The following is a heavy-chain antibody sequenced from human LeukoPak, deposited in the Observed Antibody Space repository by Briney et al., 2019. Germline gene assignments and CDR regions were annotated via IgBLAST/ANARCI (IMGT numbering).Heavy chain of an antibody. D-gene: IGHD6-13*01. CDR2: INHSGST. CDR1: GGSFSGYY. CDR3: AIRAYAAAGLLFDY. V-gene: IGHV4-34*01. J-gene: IGHJ4*02. Sequence: SETLSLTCAVYGGSFSGYYWSWIRQPPGKGLEWIGEINHSGSTNYNPSLKSRVTISVDTSKNQFSLKLSSVTAADTAVYYCAIRAYAAAGLLFDYWGQGTLVTVSS.